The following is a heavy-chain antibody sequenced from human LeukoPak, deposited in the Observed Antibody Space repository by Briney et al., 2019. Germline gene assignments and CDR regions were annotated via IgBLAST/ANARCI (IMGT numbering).Heavy chain of an antibody. J-gene: IGHJ5*02. CDR3: AKDRPTMVRGVPWFDP. V-gene: IGHV3-7*01. D-gene: IGHD3-10*01. Sequence: GVSLRLSCAASGFTFSSFWMSWVRQAPGKGLEWVAAIPQDGRAQYYVDSVKGRFTISRDNAKNSLYLQMNSLSAGDTAVYYCAKDRPTMVRGVPWFDPWGQGTLVTVSS. CDR2: IPQDGRAQ. CDR1: GFTFSSFW.